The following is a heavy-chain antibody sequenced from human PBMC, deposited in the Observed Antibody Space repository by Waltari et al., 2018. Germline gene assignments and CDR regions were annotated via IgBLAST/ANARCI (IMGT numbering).Heavy chain of an antibody. CDR1: GFMSITYT. CDR2: ISSSSSYI. D-gene: IGHD6-6*01. Sequence: EVRLVESGGGLFKPGGSLRLSCAASGFMSITYTMNWVRQAPGKGLEWVSSISSSSSYIYYADSVKGRFTISRDNAKNSLYLQMDSLRAEDTAVYYCARTMAVRPYYFDFWGQGTLVTVSS. J-gene: IGHJ4*02. CDR3: ARTMAVRPYYFDF. V-gene: IGHV3-21*01.